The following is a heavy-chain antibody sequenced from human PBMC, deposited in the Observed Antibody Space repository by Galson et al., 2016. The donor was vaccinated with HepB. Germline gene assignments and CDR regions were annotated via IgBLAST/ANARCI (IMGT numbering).Heavy chain of an antibody. V-gene: IGHV3-48*02. Sequence: SLRLSCAASGFTFTSYSMSWVRQAPGKGLEWVSFIGGFSSPVCYADSVKGRFTISRDNDRTSLYLQMSSLRDEDTAVYYCARGYYDNSFDYLGQGALVTVSS. CDR2: IGGFSSPV. CDR1: GFTFTSYS. J-gene: IGHJ4*02. CDR3: ARGYYDNSFDY. D-gene: IGHD3-9*01.